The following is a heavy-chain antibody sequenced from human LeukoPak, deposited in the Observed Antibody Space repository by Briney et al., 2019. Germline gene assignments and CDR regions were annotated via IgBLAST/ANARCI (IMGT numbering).Heavy chain of an antibody. CDR1: GYSFTTYW. Sequence: GESLKISCKGSGYSFTTYWIAWVRQMPGKGLEWMGVTHPGDSDTRYSPSFQGQVTISADKSISTAFLQWSSLKASDTAMYYCARQGGPYGSGGYWGQGTLVTVSS. J-gene: IGHJ4*02. D-gene: IGHD3-10*01. CDR2: THPGDSDT. CDR3: ARQGGPYGSGGY. V-gene: IGHV5-51*01.